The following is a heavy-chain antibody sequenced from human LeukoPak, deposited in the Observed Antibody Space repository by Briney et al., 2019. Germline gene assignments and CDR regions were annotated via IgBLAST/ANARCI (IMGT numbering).Heavy chain of an antibody. D-gene: IGHD1-1*01. J-gene: IGHJ4*02. CDR2: INHSGST. CDR1: GGSISSYY. CDR3: ARGGTGDLTY. V-gene: IGHV4-59*12. Sequence: PSETLSLTCTVSGGSISSYYWSWIRQPPGKGLEWIGEINHSGSTNYNPSLKSRVTISIDRSKNQFSLNLNSVTAADTAVYYCARGGTGDLTYWGQGTLVTVSS.